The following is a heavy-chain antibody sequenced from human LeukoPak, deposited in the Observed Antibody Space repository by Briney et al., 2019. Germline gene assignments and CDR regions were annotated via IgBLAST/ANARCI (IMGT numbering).Heavy chain of an antibody. D-gene: IGHD3-22*01. CDR3: EGYDSSGYLAFDY. V-gene: IGHV3-23*01. Sequence: GGSLRLSCAASGFTFSSYAMSWVHQAPGKGLEWVSAISGSGGSTYYADSVRGRFTISRDNSKNTLYLQMNSLRAEDTAVYYCEGYDSSGYLAFDYWGQGTLVTVSS. J-gene: IGHJ4*02. CDR2: ISGSGGST. CDR1: GFTFSSYA.